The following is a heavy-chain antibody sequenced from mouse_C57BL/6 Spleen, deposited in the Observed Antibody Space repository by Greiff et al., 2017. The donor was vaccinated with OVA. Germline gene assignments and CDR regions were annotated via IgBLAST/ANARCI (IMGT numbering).Heavy chain of an antibody. Sequence: EVKLMESGGGLVKPGGSLKLSCAASGFTFSDYGMHWVRQAPERGLEWVAYISSGSSTIYYADTVKGRFTISRDNAKNTLFLQMTSLRSEDTAMYYCALLYDGCIYAMGYWGQGTSVTVSS. CDR3: ALLYDGCIYAMGY. D-gene: IGHD2-3*01. J-gene: IGHJ4*01. CDR2: ISSGSSTI. V-gene: IGHV5-17*01. CDR1: GFTFSDYG.